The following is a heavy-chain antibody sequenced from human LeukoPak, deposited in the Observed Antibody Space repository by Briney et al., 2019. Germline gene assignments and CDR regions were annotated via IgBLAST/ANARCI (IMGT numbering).Heavy chain of an antibody. CDR3: ARGLYGSGKYNWFDP. Sequence: PSETLSLTCAVYGGSFSGYYWSWIRQPPGKGLEWIGEINHSGSTNYNPSLKSRVTISVDTSKNQFSLKLSSVTAADTAAYYCARGLYGSGKYNWFDPWGQGTLVTVSS. CDR1: GGSFSGYY. D-gene: IGHD3-10*01. V-gene: IGHV4-34*01. J-gene: IGHJ5*02. CDR2: INHSGST.